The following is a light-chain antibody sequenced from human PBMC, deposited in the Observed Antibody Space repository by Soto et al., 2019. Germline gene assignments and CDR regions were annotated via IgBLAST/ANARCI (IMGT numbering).Light chain of an antibody. CDR1: QGIRND. Sequence: AIQMPQSPSSLSASVGDSVTITCRASQGIRNDLGWYQQKPGKAPKLLIYDASTLESGVPTRFSGSGSGTEFTLTISSLQSEDVAVYYCHQYNNWPQTFGQGTKVDIK. CDR3: HQYNNWPQT. J-gene: IGKJ1*01. V-gene: IGKV1D-13*01. CDR2: DAS.